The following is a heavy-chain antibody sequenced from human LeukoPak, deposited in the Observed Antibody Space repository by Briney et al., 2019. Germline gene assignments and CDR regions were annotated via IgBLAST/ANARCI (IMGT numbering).Heavy chain of an antibody. Sequence: PGGSLRLSCAASGFTFSSYAMSWVRQAPGKGLEWVSAIGGSGGSTYYADSVKGRFTISRDNSKNTLYLQMNSLRAEDTAVYYCAKDRVGYYGSGSYYKRDNWFDPWGQGTLVTVSS. J-gene: IGHJ5*02. D-gene: IGHD3-10*01. CDR1: GFTFSSYA. CDR2: IGGSGGST. V-gene: IGHV3-23*01. CDR3: AKDRVGYYGSGSYYKRDNWFDP.